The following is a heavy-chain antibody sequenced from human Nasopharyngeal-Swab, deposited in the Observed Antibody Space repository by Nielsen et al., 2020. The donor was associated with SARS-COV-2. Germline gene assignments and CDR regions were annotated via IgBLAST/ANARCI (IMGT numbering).Heavy chain of an antibody. CDR3: ARIAVSTDFDY. D-gene: IGHD2-21*01. V-gene: IGHV3-11*01. CDR2: ISSTGNTI. CDR1: GFTFSDYY. J-gene: IGHJ4*02. Sequence: GASLKISCAASGFTFSDYYMSWIRQAPGKGLEWLSYISSTGNTIYYADSVEGRFTISRDNAKNSLYLQMNSLRVEDTAVYFCARIAVSTDFDYWGQGTLVTVSS.